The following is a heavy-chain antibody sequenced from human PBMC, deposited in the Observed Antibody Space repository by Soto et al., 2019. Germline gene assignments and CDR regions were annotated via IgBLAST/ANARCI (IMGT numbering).Heavy chain of an antibody. CDR2: ISGYNGNT. Sequence: ASVKVSCKTSVYMFSNYGINWARQAPGQGLEGMGWISGYNGNTNYAQKFQGRVTMTKDTSTSTAYMELRSLKSDDTAVHYCARGLGIAEVGDYWGQGTLVTVSS. J-gene: IGHJ4*02. CDR3: ARGLGIAEVGDY. D-gene: IGHD6-13*01. V-gene: IGHV1-18*01. CDR1: VYMFSNYG.